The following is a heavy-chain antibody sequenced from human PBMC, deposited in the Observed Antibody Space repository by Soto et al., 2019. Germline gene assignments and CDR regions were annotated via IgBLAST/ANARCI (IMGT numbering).Heavy chain of an antibody. Sequence: EVQLLESGGGLIQPGGSLRLSCAASGFVFRSYAMNWVRQAPGKGLEWVSTISGAGDFTHYADSVKGRFTISRDNSRNTLYLQMSSLRAEDTAVYHCAKYSSSSGGSQGNDYWGQGTLVTVSS. CDR3: AKYSSSSGGSQGNDY. V-gene: IGHV3-23*01. CDR1: GFVFRSYA. D-gene: IGHD5-12*01. CDR2: ISGAGDFT. J-gene: IGHJ4*02.